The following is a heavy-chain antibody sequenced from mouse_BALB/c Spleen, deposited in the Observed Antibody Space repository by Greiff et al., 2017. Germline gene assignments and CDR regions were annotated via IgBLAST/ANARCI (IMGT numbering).Heavy chain of an antibody. D-gene: IGHD1-1*01. J-gene: IGHJ3*01. CDR1: GYTFTSYT. V-gene: IGHV1-4*01. CDR3: ARLIATG. Sequence: VKLMESGAELARPGASVKMSCKASGYTFTSYTMHWVKQRPGQGLEWIGYINPSSGYTNYNQKFKDKATLTADKSSSTAYMQLSSLTSEDSAVYYCARLIATGWGQGTLVTVSA. CDR2: INPSSGYT.